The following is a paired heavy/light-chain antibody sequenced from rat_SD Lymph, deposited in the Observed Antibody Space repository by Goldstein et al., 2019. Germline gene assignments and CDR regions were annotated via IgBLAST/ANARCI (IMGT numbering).Light chain of an antibody. CDR3: LQGYSAPLT. CDR1: QDIGNW. CDR2: GAT. Sequence: DIQMTQSPASLSASLEEIVTITCQASQDIGNWLAWYQQKPGKSPQLLIYGATSLADGVPSRFSGSRSGTQYSLKISRLQVEDPGIYYCLQGYSAPLTFGSGTKLEIK. J-gene: IGKJ5*01. V-gene: IGKV12S17*01.
Heavy chain of an antibody. CDR2: ISSSSSYI. V-gene: IGHV5-34*01. CDR3: ARYYSGASLYVMDA. J-gene: IGHJ4*01. CDR1: GFTFSNYG. Sequence: EVQLVESGGGLVQPGRSLKLSCLASGFTFSNYGMNWIRQAPGKGLEWVASISSSSSYIYYADTVKGRFTISRDNAKNTLYLQMTSLRSEDTALYYCARYYSGASLYVMDAWGQGASVTVSS. D-gene: IGHD1-1*01.